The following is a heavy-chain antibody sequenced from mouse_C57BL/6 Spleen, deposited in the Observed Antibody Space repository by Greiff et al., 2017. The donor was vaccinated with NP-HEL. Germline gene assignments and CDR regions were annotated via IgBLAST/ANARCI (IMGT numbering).Heavy chain of an antibody. D-gene: IGHD2-2*01. Sequence: QVQLQQPGAELVKPGASVKMSCKASGYTFTSYWITWVKQRPGQGLEWIGDIYPGSGSTNYNEKFKSKATLTVDTSSSTAYMQLSSLTSEDSAVYYCARRENGYDLYYAMDYWGQGTSVTVSS. V-gene: IGHV1-55*01. CDR3: ARRENGYDLYYAMDY. CDR2: IYPGSGST. CDR1: GYTFTSYW. J-gene: IGHJ4*01.